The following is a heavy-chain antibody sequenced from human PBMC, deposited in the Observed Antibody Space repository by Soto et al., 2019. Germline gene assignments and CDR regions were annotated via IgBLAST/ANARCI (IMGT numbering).Heavy chain of an antibody. D-gene: IGHD3-9*01. CDR1: GFTFSIFP. J-gene: IGHJ4*02. V-gene: IGHV3-23*01. CDR2: ISRRGDAI. Sequence: EVQVLESGGGLVQPGGSLRLSCAASGFTFSIFPMTWVRQAPGRGLEWVSAISRRGDAIYYADSVRGRFTISRDTSKNTLYLQMNSLRAEDTAIYCCAIHYDIPTGALAYFAFWGQGALVTVSS. CDR3: AIHYDIPTGALAYFAF.